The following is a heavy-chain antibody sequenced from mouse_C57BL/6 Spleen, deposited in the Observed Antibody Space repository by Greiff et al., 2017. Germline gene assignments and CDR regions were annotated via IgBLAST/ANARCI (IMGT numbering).Heavy chain of an antibody. CDR1: GYTFTSYW. CDR2: IYPGGGST. Sequence: QVQLQQPGAELVKPGASVKLSCKASGYTFTSYWITWVKQRPGQGLEWIGEIYPGGGSTNYNEKFKSNATLTVDTSSSTAYMQLSSLTSEDSAVYYCARRSITAGGTDYWGQGTTLTVSS. J-gene: IGHJ2*01. V-gene: IGHV1-55*01. D-gene: IGHD1-1*01. CDR3: ARRSITAGGTDY.